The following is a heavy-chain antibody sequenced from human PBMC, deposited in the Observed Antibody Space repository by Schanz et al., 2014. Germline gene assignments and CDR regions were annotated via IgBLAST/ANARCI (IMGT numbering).Heavy chain of an antibody. J-gene: IGHJ3*02. CDR3: AGAVATIRADSFDI. CDR2: MSWNAGSL. D-gene: IGHD5-12*01. CDR1: GFTFSSYG. Sequence: QVQLVESGGGVVQPGRSLRLSCAASGFTFSSYGMYWVRQAPGKGLEWVSGMSWNAGSLGYADSVKGRFTISRDNAKNSLYLQMNSLRAEDTAVYYCAGAVATIRADSFDIWGQGTMVAVSS. V-gene: IGHV3-NL1*01.